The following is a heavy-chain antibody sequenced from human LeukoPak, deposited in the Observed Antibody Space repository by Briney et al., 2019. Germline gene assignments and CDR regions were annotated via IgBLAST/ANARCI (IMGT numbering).Heavy chain of an antibody. CDR1: GYSFSDYG. Sequence: ASVKVSCTASGYSFSDYGISWVRQAPGQGLEWMGWISAYNGNTNYVQKFQGRVTMTTDTSTNIADMELRSLRSDDTAVYYCARDDREQWLPPNGMDVWGQGTTVIVSS. CDR2: ISAYNGNT. CDR3: ARDDREQWLPPNGMDV. D-gene: IGHD6-19*01. J-gene: IGHJ6*02. V-gene: IGHV1-18*01.